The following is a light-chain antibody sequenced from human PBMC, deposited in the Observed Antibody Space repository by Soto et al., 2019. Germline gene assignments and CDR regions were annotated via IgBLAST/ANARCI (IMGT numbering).Light chain of an antibody. V-gene: IGKV1-27*01. CDR3: QKYNIAAWP. Sequence: DIQMTQSPSTLSASVGDRVTITCRASQSVSGWLAWYQQKPGKAPKLLISGAYTLQSGVPPRFSGRGSGTDFILTSNSLQPEDVATYYCQKYNIAAWPFGQGTKADI. J-gene: IGKJ1*01. CDR2: GAY. CDR1: QSVSGW.